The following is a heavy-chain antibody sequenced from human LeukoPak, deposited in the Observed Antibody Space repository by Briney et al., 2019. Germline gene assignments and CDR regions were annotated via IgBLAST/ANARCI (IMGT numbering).Heavy chain of an antibody. D-gene: IGHD6-13*01. J-gene: IGHJ4*02. Sequence: SETLSLTCTVSGGSISSYYWSWIRQPPGKGLEWIGYIYYSGTTNYNPSLKSRVTISVDTSKNQFSLKLSSVTAADTAVYYCAREGGSSWYGIDYWGQGTLVTVSS. CDR1: GGSISSYY. CDR2: IYYSGTT. V-gene: IGHV4-59*01. CDR3: AREGGSSWYGIDY.